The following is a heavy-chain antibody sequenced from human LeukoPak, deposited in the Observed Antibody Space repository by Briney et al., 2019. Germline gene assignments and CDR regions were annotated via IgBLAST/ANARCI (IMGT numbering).Heavy chain of an antibody. V-gene: IGHV3-30*18. Sequence: GGSLRLSCAASGFTFSSYGMHWVRQAPGKGLEWVAVISYDGSNKYYADSVKGRFTISRDNSKNTLYLQMNSLRAEDTAVYYCAKAAVYGNDVYYGMDVWGQGTTVTVSS. CDR2: ISYDGSNK. J-gene: IGHJ6*02. CDR1: GFTFSSYG. D-gene: IGHD5/OR15-5a*01. CDR3: AKAAVYGNDVYYGMDV.